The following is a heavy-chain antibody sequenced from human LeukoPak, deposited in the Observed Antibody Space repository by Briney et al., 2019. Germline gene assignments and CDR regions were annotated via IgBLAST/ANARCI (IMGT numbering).Heavy chain of an antibody. CDR3: ARDERGYSGYDYYYYYMDV. CDR2: INPNSGGT. CDR1: GYTFTGYY. Sequence: ASVKVSCKASGYTFTGYYMHWVRQAPGQGLEWMGWINPNSGGTNYAQKFQGRVTMTRDTSISTAYMELSRLRSDDTAVYYCARDERGYSGYDYYYYYMDVWGKGTTVTISS. J-gene: IGHJ6*03. V-gene: IGHV1-2*02. D-gene: IGHD5-12*01.